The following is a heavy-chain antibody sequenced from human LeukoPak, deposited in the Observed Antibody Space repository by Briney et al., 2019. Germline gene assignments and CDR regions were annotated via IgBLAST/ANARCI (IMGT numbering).Heavy chain of an antibody. CDR1: GGSISNSSPC. CDR3: ASNWGGDEYYFDY. J-gene: IGHJ4*02. Sequence: SETLSLTCKVSGGSISNSSPCWGWIRQPPREGLEWIGSICYSGSTYYNPSLKSRVTISVDTSKNQFSLNLSSVTAADTAVYYCASNWGGDEYYFDYWGQGSLVTVSS. CDR2: ICYSGST. D-gene: IGHD7-27*01. V-gene: IGHV4-39*01.